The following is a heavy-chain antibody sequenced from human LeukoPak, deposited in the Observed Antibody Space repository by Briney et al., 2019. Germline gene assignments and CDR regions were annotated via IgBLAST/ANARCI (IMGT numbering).Heavy chain of an antibody. D-gene: IGHD3-22*01. V-gene: IGHV1-8*01. CDR1: GYTFTSYE. J-gene: IGHJ4*02. CDR2: MNPNSGNT. Sequence: ASVKVSCKASGYTFTSYEINWVRQATGQGLEWMGWMNPNSGNTGYAQKFQGRVTMTSNTSISTAYMDLSSLRSEDTAVYYCARTPYDSSGYYSDSWGQGTLVTVSS. CDR3: ARTPYDSSGYYSDS.